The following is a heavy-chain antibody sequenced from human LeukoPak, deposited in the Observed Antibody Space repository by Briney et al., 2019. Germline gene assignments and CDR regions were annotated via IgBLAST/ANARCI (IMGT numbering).Heavy chain of an antibody. Sequence: ASVKVSCKASGYTFTGYYMHWVRQAPGQGLEWMGWINPNSGGTYYAQKFQGRVTMTSDTSISTAYMELSRLRSDNTAVYYCARDLYGGTSATFDYWGQGTLVSVSS. J-gene: IGHJ4*02. CDR1: GYTFTGYY. CDR3: ARDLYGGTSATFDY. D-gene: IGHD4-23*01. CDR2: INPNSGGT. V-gene: IGHV1-2*02.